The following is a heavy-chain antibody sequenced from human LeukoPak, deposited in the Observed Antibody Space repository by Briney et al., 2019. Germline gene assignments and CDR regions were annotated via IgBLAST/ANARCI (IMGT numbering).Heavy chain of an antibody. CDR2: IYYSGST. V-gene: IGHV4-39*01. D-gene: IGHD5-24*01. Sequence: PSETLSLTCTVSGGSISSSSYYWGWIRRPPGKGLEWIGSIYYSGSTYYNPSLKSRVTISVDTSKNQFSLKLSSVTAADTAVYYCARWLQLTHYFDYWGQGTLVTVSS. CDR3: ARWLQLTHYFDY. J-gene: IGHJ4*02. CDR1: GGSISSSSYY.